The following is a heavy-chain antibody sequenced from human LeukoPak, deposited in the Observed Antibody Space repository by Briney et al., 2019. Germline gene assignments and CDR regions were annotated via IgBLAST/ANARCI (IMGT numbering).Heavy chain of an antibody. D-gene: IGHD2-2*01. J-gene: IGHJ6*03. CDR1: GGSISSYY. CDR3: ARARIVVVPAAKRGGSYYYMDV. Sequence: SETLSLTCTVSGGSISSYYWSWIRQPAGKGLEWIGRIYTSGSTNYNPSLKSRVTMSVDTSKNQFSLKLSSVTAADTAVYYCARARIVVVPAAKRGGSYYYMDVWGKGITVTVSS. CDR2: IYTSGST. V-gene: IGHV4-4*07.